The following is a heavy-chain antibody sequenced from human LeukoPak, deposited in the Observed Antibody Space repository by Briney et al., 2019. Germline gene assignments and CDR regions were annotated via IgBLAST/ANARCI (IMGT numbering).Heavy chain of an antibody. D-gene: IGHD4-17*01. CDR1: GFTFDDYA. Sequence: GGSLRLSCAASGFTFDDYAMHWVRQAPGKGLEWVSGISWNSGSIGYADSVKGRFTISRDNAKNSLYLQVNSLRAEDTALYYCAKDISAVTTRFDLWGRGTLVTVSS. J-gene: IGHJ2*01. CDR2: ISWNSGSI. V-gene: IGHV3-9*01. CDR3: AKDISAVTTRFDL.